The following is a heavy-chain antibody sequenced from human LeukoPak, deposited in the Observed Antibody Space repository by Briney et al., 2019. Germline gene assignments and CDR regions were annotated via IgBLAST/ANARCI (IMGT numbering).Heavy chain of an antibody. CDR1: VFTVSTNC. CDR3: ARVDTVMAYYFDL. V-gene: IGHV3-53*04. J-gene: IGHJ4*02. D-gene: IGHD5-18*01. Sequence: GGSLRLSCAASVFTVSTNCMTWVRQAPGKGLEWVSTIYSGGTTYYADSVMGRFTISRHNSRNTLSLQMNSLRAEDTAVYYCARVDTVMAYYFDLWGQGTLVTVSS. CDR2: IYSGGTT.